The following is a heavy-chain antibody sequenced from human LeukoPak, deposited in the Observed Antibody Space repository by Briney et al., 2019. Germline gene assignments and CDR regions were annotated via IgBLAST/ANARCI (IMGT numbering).Heavy chain of an antibody. J-gene: IGHJ4*02. V-gene: IGHV1-2*02. D-gene: IGHD5-18*01. Sequence: ASVKVSCKASGYTFTDFYIHWVRQAPGQGLEWMAFVNPDSGDSYSAPKSQGRVTMTRDTSISTASMELKWLTSDDTAVYYCATGVDTAFTYWGQGTLLTVSS. CDR2: VNPDSGDS. CDR3: ATGVDTAFTY. CDR1: GYTFTDFY.